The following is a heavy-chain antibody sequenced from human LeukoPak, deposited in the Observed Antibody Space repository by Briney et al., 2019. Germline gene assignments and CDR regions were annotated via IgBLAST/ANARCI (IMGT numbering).Heavy chain of an antibody. J-gene: IGHJ6*02. CDR3: AKGGSGFGFYYGMDV. D-gene: IGHD3-10*01. CDR2: TSD. V-gene: IGHV3-53*01. Sequence: GGSLRLSCAASEFTFSSFAMNWVRQAPGKGLEWVSGTSDNADSVKGRFTMSRDNSKKTLFLQMHSLRAEDTAVYYCAKGGSGFGFYYGMDVWGQGTTVTVSS. CDR1: EFTFSSFA.